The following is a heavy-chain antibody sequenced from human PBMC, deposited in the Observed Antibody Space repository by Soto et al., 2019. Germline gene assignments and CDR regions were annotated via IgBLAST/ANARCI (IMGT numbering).Heavy chain of an antibody. CDR1: GYTFTNYY. D-gene: IGHD6-19*01. CDR2: INPSGGST. V-gene: IGHV1-46*01. CDR3: ARESQSSGWSWFDY. Sequence: QVQLVQSGAEVKKPGASVKVSCKASGYTFTNYYIYWVRQAPGQGLEWMGMINPSGGSTSYTRRFQGRATLTRDTSTSTVYMELSSLRSEDTAVYYCARESQSSGWSWFDYWGQGPLVTVSS. J-gene: IGHJ4*02.